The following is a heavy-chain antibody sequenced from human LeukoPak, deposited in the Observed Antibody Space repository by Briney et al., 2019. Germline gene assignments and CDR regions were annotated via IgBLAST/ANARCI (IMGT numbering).Heavy chain of an antibody. CDR2: IGGSGGST. CDR1: GFTFSSYA. V-gene: IGHV3-23*01. J-gene: IGHJ4*02. Sequence: GGSLRLSCAASGFTFSSYAMSWVRQAPGKGLEWVSAIGGSGGSTYYADSVKGRFTISRDNSKNTLYLQMNSLRAEDTAVYYCAKEGDTSDIVVVPAVMWGQGTLVTVSS. D-gene: IGHD2-2*01. CDR3: AKEGDTSDIVVVPAVM.